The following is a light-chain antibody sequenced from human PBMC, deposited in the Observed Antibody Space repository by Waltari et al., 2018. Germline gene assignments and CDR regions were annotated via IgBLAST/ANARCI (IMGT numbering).Light chain of an antibody. CDR2: AAS. CDR3: QQSGSVPRT. CDR1: QRIDNY. Sequence: TCRASQRIDNYVNWYQQRPGKAPKLLIFAASRLQSGVPARFSGSGSGTEFTLSISTLQPEDFATYFCQQSGSVPRTFGQGTRVEI. J-gene: IGKJ1*01. V-gene: IGKV1-39*01.